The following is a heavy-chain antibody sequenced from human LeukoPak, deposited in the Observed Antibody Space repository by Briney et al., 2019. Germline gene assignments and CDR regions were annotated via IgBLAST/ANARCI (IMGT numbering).Heavy chain of an antibody. CDR3: AKCSSTCYANAFYI. CDR1: GFIFSSYA. D-gene: IGHD2-2*01. V-gene: IGHV3-30-3*01. Sequence: PGGSLRLSCAASGFIFSSYAVHWVRQAPGKGLEWVAFISFDGSNKYYADSVKGRFTISRDNSKNTLYLQMNSLRAEDTATYYCAKCSSTCYANAFYIWGQGTMVTVSS. CDR2: ISFDGSNK. J-gene: IGHJ3*02.